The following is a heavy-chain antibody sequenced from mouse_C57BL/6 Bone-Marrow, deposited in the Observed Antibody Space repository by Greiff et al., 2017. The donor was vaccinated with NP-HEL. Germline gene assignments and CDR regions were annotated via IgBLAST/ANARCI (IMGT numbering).Heavy chain of an antibody. V-gene: IGHV14-4*01. D-gene: IGHD1-1*01. CDR1: GFNIKDDY. J-gene: IGHJ2*01. Sequence: VQLQQSGAELVRPGASVKLSCTASGFNIKDDYMHWVKQRPEQGLEWIGWIDPENGDTEYASKFQGKATITADTSSNTAYLQLSSLTSEDTAVYYCTTRRLRSYYFDYWGQGTTLTVSS. CDR3: TTRRLRSYYFDY. CDR2: IDPENGDT.